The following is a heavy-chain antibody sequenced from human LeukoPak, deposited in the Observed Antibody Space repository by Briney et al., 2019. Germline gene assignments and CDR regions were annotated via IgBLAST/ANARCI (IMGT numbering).Heavy chain of an antibody. V-gene: IGHV4-34*01. Sequence: SETLSLTCAVYGGSFSGYYWSWIRHPPGKGLEWIGEINHSGSTNYHPHPKSRVTIPVDTSKNQFPLKLSSVTAADTAVYYCARGYCSSTSCRDYYDYWGQGPLLSVSS. J-gene: IGHJ4*02. CDR2: INHSGST. CDR1: GGSFSGYY. D-gene: IGHD2-2*01. CDR3: ARGYCSSTSCRDYYDY.